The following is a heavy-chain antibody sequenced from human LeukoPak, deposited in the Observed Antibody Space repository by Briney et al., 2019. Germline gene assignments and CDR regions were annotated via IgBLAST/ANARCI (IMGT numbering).Heavy chain of an antibody. CDR2: ISSTSSAI. J-gene: IGHJ4*02. Sequence: GGSLRLFRTASGFTFRDYSMNWVRQAPGKGLEWLSYISSTSSAIYYADSLKGRFTISRDNAKNSLYLQMDSLRDEDTAVYYCARVIGSYGNSAYWGRGTLVTVSS. CDR3: ARVIGSYGNSAY. CDR1: GFTFRDYS. D-gene: IGHD3-16*01. V-gene: IGHV3-48*02.